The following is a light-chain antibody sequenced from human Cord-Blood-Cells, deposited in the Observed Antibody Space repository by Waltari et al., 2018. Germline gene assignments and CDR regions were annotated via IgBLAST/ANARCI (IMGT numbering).Light chain of an antibody. Sequence: EIVMTQSPATLSVSPGERATLSCRASRSVSSNLSWYKQKPGQAPRLLIYGASTRATGIPARFSGSGSATEFTLTISSLQSEDFAVYYCQQYNNWPPLTFGGGTKVEIK. J-gene: IGKJ4*01. V-gene: IGKV3-15*01. CDR1: RSVSSN. CDR2: GAS. CDR3: QQYNNWPPLT.